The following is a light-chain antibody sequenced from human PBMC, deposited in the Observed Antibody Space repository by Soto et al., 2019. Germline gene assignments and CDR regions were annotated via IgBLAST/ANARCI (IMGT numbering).Light chain of an antibody. CDR2: EVS. J-gene: IGLJ1*01. Sequence: QSVLTQPASLSGSPGQSITISCTGTSSDIGAYDYVSWYQQHPGKAPKLMIYEVSNRPSGVSNRFSGSKSGNTASLTISGLQAEDEADYYCSSYTSSSTPCVFGTGTKVTVL. CDR1: SSDIGAYDY. CDR3: SSYTSSSTPCV. V-gene: IGLV2-14*01.